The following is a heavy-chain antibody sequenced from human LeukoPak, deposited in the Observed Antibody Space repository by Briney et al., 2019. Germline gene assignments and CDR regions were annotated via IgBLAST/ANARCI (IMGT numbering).Heavy chain of an antibody. CDR3: ARGDYYDFWSGYSFDY. J-gene: IGHJ4*02. V-gene: IGHV4-61*02. Sequence: SETLSLTCTVSGYSISSGYHWGWIRQPAGKGLEWIGRIYTSGSTNYNPSLKSRVTISVDTSKNQFSLKLSSVTAADTAVYYCARGDYYDFWSGYSFDYWGQGTLVTVSS. CDR2: IYTSGST. D-gene: IGHD3-3*01. CDR1: GYSISSGYH.